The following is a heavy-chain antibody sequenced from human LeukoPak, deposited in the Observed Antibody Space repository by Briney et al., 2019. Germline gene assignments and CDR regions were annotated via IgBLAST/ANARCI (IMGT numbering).Heavy chain of an antibody. CDR1: GFTFSSYS. J-gene: IGHJ4*02. D-gene: IGHD2-2*01. V-gene: IGHV3-21*01. CDR3: AREGIYCSSTSCYFDY. Sequence: GGSLRLSCAASGFTFSSYSMNWVRQAPGKGLEWVSSISSSTGYIYYADSVKGRFTISRDNAKNSLYLQMNSLRAEDTAVYYCAREGIYCSSTSCYFDYWGQGTLVTVSS. CDR2: ISSSTGYI.